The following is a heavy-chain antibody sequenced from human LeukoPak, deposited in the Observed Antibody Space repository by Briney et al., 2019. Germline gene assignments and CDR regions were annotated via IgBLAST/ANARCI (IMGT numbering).Heavy chain of an antibody. CDR1: GFTFSSYC. CDR3: AKDPSFRPGYFDY. V-gene: IGHV3-30*02. J-gene: IGHJ4*02. CDR2: IRYDGSNK. Sequence: GGSLRLSCAASGFTFSSYCMHWVRQAPGKGLEWVAFIRYDGSNKYYADSVKGRFTISRDISKNTLYLQMNTLRAEDTAVYYCAKDPSFRPGYFDYWGQGTLVTDSS.